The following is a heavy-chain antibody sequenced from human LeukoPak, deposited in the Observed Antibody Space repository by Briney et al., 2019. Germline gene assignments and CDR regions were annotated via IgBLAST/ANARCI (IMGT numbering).Heavy chain of an antibody. CDR2: ISGSGGST. J-gene: IGHJ3*02. CDR1: GFSFNNDW. D-gene: IGHD4-17*01. V-gene: IGHV3-23*01. Sequence: GGSLRLSCAASGFSFNNDWMSWVRQAPGKGLEWVSGISGSGGSTYYADSVKGRFTISRDNSKNTLYLQMNSLRAEDTAVYYCAKDPRDYPNPDAFDIWGQGTMVTVSS. CDR3: AKDPRDYPNPDAFDI.